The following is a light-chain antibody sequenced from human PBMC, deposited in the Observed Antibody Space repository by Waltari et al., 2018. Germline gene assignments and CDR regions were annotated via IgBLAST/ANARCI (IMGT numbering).Light chain of an antibody. CDR1: QSVSRA. CDR2: GAS. V-gene: IGKV3-20*01. J-gene: IGKJ1*01. CDR3: QHYVSLPVT. Sequence: EVVLTQSPRTLSFSPGERATLSCRASQSVSRALAWYQQNPGQAPRLLIYGASNRATGIPDRCSGSGSGTDFSLISSRLEPEDFAVYYCQHYVSLPVTFGQGTKVEIK.